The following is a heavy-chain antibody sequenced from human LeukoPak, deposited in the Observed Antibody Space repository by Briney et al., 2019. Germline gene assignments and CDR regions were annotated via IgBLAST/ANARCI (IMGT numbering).Heavy chain of an antibody. V-gene: IGHV1-69*04. Sequence: SVKVSCKASGGTFSSYAISWVRQAPGQGLEWMGRIILILGIANYAQKFQGRVTITADKSTSTAYMELSSLRSEDTAVYYCARKGSPHSGYDYRQNWFDPWGQGTLVTVSS. CDR1: GGTFSSYA. CDR2: IILILGIA. J-gene: IGHJ5*02. D-gene: IGHD5-12*01. CDR3: ARKGSPHSGYDYRQNWFDP.